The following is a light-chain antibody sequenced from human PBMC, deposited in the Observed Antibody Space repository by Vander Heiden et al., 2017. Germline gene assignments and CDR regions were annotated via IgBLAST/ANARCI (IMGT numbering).Light chain of an antibody. CDR3: AAWDDSLNGRGV. CDR2: SNK. Sequence: QSVLTHPPSASRTPGHRVTISCSVTSSNIGSNTVNWYQQLPGPAPKLLIYSNKQRPSGVPDRLSGSKSGTSAALVISGLQYEDEADYYCAAWDDSLNGRGVFGGGTKLTVL. V-gene: IGLV1-44*01. CDR1: SSNIGSNT. J-gene: IGLJ3*02.